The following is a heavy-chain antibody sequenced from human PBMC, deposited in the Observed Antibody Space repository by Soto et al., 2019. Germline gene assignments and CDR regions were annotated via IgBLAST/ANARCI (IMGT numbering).Heavy chain of an antibody. CDR3: TTDWSLLLWFGELSTAGY. CDR1: GFTFSKAW. CDR2: IKSKTDGGTT. D-gene: IGHD3-10*01. Sequence: SGGSLRLSCAASGFTFSKAWMSWVRQAPGKGLEWVGRIKSKTDGGTTDYAAPVKGRFSISRDDSKNTMYLQMKSLETADTAVYYCTTDWSLLLWFGELSTAGYWGPGTLVAVSS. V-gene: IGHV3-15*01. J-gene: IGHJ4*02.